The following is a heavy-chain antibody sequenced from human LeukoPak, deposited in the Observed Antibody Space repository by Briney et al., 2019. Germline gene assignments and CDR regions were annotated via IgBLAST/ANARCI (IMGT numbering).Heavy chain of an antibody. CDR3: ARGYCSGGSCYGRSDWFDP. Sequence: SQTLSLTCAVSGGSISSGGYSWSWLRQPPGKGLEWIGYIYHSGSTYYNPSLKSRVTISVDRSKNQFSLKLSSVTAADTAVYYCARGYCSGGSCYGRSDWFDPWGQGTLVTVSS. CDR2: IYHSGST. CDR1: GGSISSGGYS. J-gene: IGHJ5*02. V-gene: IGHV4-30-2*01. D-gene: IGHD2-15*01.